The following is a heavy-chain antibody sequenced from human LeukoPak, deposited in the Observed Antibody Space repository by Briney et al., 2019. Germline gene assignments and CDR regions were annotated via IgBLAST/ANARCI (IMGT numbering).Heavy chain of an antibody. CDR2: IYHSGST. D-gene: IGHD3-10*01. J-gene: IGHJ4*02. V-gene: IGHV4-30-2*01. CDR1: GGSISSGGYS. CDR3: ARGRFGSGSYSTFDY. Sequence: KPSQTLSLTCAVSGGSISSGGYSWSWIRQPPGKGLEWIGYIYHSGSTYYNPSLKSRLTISVDRSKNQFSLKLSSVTAADTAVYYRARGRFGSGSYSTFDYWGQGTLVTVSS.